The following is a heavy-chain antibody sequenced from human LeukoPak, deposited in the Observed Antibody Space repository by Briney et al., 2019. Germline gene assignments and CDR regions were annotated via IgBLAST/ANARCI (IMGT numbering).Heavy chain of an antibody. V-gene: IGHV4-39*02. CDR2: IYYSGST. D-gene: IGHD6-13*01. CDR1: GGSISSNNYY. J-gene: IGHJ4*01. CDR3: ARLVSSSWADY. Sequence: SETLSLTCIVSGGSISSNNYYWSYIRQPPGKGLEWIGSIYYSGSTYYNSSLKSRVTISVDTSKNHFSLKLTSVTAADTAVYYCARLVSSSWADYWGHGTLVTVSS.